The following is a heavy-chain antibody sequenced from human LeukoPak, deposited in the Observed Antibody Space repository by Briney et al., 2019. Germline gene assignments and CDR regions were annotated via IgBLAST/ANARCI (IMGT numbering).Heavy chain of an antibody. Sequence: GGSLRLSCAGSGFTFSDYWMHWVRQAPGKGLEWVASIKQDGSEKYYVDSVKGLFTISRDNAKNSLFLQTNSLRAEDTAVYYCAREEVPQSYYDTTGFFDYWGRGTLVTVSS. D-gene: IGHD3-22*01. J-gene: IGHJ4*02. CDR2: IKQDGSEK. CDR1: GFTFSDYW. CDR3: AREEVPQSYYDTTGFFDY. V-gene: IGHV3-7*01.